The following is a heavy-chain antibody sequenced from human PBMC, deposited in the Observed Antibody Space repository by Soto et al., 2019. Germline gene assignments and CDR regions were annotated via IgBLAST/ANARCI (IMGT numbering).Heavy chain of an antibody. CDR1: GYTFTSYC. D-gene: IGHD5-12*01. J-gene: IGHJ5*02. Sequence: ASVKVSCKASGYTFTSYCITWVLQAPGQGLEWMGWISANNGNTNYAQRLQGRVTMTTDTSTSTAYMELRSLRSDDTAIYYCAREVVIVAGRWFDPWGQGTLVTVSS. V-gene: IGHV1-18*01. CDR3: AREVVIVAGRWFDP. CDR2: ISANNGNT.